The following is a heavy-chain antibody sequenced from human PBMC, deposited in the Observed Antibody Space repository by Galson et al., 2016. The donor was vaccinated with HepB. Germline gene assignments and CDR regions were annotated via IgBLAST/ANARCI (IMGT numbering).Heavy chain of an antibody. V-gene: IGHV4-4*02. D-gene: IGHD5-12*01. Sequence: SETLSLTCAVSGGSINSSSWWTWVRQTPGKGLEWIGEMFHSGSTNYKASLKSRVTISVDKSKNQFSLKLSSVTAADTAVYYCARVTGYDPYYLDSWGQGTLVTVSS. J-gene: IGHJ4*02. CDR3: ARVTGYDPYYLDS. CDR2: MFHSGST. CDR1: GGSINSSSW.